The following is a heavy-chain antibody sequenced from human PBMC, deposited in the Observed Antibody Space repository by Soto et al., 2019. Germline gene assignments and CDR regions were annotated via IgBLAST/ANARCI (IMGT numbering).Heavy chain of an antibody. D-gene: IGHD6-19*01. CDR2: IFSNDEK. Sequence: HVTLKESGPVLVKPTETLTLTCTVSGFSLSNGKVGVSWIRQPPGKALEWLAHIFSNDEKSYRTSLKSRLTISEGPSKSQVVLTMTNVDPVDTATYYCARILFGRSVAGGYFYMDVWGKGTTVTVSS. CDR1: GFSLSNGKVG. CDR3: ARILFGRSVAGGYFYMDV. J-gene: IGHJ6*03. V-gene: IGHV2-26*01.